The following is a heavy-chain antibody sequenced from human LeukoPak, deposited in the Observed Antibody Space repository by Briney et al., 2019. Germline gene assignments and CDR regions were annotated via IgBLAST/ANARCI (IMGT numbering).Heavy chain of an antibody. V-gene: IGHV4-59*01. CDR2: IYYSGST. CDR3: GRLLPIEAATTGVDY. D-gene: IGHD6-13*01. J-gene: IGHJ4*02. CDR1: GGSISSYY. Sequence: SETLSLTCTVSGGSISSYYWTWIRQPPGQGLEWIGYIYYSGSTNYNPSLKSRVTISVDTSKNQFSLKLSSVTAADTAVYYCGRLLPIEAATTGVDYWGQGTLVTVSS.